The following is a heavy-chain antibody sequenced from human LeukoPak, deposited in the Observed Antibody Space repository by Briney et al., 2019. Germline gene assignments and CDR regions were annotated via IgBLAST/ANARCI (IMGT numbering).Heavy chain of an antibody. CDR1: GYTFTGYY. V-gene: IGHV1-18*04. CDR3: ARDSPVDSSGWYGTTIYYYYGMDV. J-gene: IGHJ6*04. Sequence: ASVKVSCKASGYTFTGYYMHWVRQAPGQGLEWMGWISAYNGNTNYAQKLQGRVTMTTDTSTSTAYMELRSLRSDDTAVYYCARDSPVDSSGWYGTTIYYYYGMDVWGKGTTVTVSS. D-gene: IGHD6-19*01. CDR2: ISAYNGNT.